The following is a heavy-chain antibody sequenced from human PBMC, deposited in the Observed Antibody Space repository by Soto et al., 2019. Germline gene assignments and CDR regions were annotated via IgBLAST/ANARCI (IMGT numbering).Heavy chain of an antibody. J-gene: IGHJ5*02. CDR1: GGTFSSYA. CDR3: ARWGQTERITIFGVEMGWFDP. Sequence: QVQLVQSGAEVKKPGSSVKVSCKASGGTFSSYAISWVRQAPGQGLEWMGGIIPIFGTANYAQKFQGRVTITADESTSTAYMELSSLRSEDTAVYYCARWGQTERITIFGVEMGWFDPWGQGTLVTVSS. V-gene: IGHV1-69*01. CDR2: IIPIFGTA. D-gene: IGHD3-3*01.